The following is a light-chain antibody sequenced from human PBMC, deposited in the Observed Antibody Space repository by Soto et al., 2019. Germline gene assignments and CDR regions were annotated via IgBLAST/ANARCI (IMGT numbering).Light chain of an antibody. J-gene: IGLJ1*01. CDR1: SSDVGGYNY. V-gene: IGLV2-14*01. Sequence: QAVLTQPCSLSGSPGQWITISCTGTSSDVGGYNYVSWYQQHPGKAPKLIIYDVSDRPSGVSNRFSGSKSGNTASLTISGLQAEDEADYYCSSYTSSNSYVFGTGAKVTVL. CDR3: SSYTSSNSYV. CDR2: DVS.